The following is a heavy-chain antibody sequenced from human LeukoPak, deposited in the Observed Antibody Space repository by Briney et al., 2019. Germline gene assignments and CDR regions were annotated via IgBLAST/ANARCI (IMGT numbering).Heavy chain of an antibody. CDR3: AKGTQYYYDSSGNYVGYFDY. CDR2: ISGDGGST. V-gene: IGHV3-43*02. J-gene: IGHJ4*02. CDR1: GFTFDDYA. D-gene: IGHD3-22*01. Sequence: PGGSLRLSCAASGFTFDDYAMHWVRQAPGKGLEWVSLISGDGGSTYYADSVKGRFTISRDNSKNSLYLQMNSLRTEDTALYYCAKGTQYYYDSSGNYVGYFDYWGQGTLVTVSS.